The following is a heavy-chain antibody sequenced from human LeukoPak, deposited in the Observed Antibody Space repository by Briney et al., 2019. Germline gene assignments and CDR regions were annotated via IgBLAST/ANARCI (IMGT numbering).Heavy chain of an antibody. J-gene: IGHJ6*03. V-gene: IGHV4-59*01. CDR1: GGSISSYY. Sequence: SETLSLTCTVSGGSISSYYWSWIRQPPGKGLEWIGYIYYSGSTNYNPSLKSRVTISVDTSKNQFSLKLSSVTAADTAVYYCARGEWELLPFDYYYYYMDVWGKGTTVTISS. CDR2: IYYSGST. CDR3: ARGEWELLPFDYYYYYMDV. D-gene: IGHD1-26*01.